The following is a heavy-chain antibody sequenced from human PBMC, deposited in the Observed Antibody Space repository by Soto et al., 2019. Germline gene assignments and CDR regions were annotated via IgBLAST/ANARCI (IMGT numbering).Heavy chain of an antibody. J-gene: IGHJ4*02. Sequence: QVQLVESGGGVVQPERSLRLSCAASGFTFSHFAMHWVRQAPGKGLEWVAIISHDGSNKYYADSVKGRFTISRDNSKRTLYLQMNSLRTEDMAVYYCAREEYDMIFFDDWSQGTLVTVSS. CDR2: ISHDGSNK. V-gene: IGHV3-30-3*01. CDR3: AREEYDMIFFDD. D-gene: IGHD3-9*01. CDR1: GFTFSHFA.